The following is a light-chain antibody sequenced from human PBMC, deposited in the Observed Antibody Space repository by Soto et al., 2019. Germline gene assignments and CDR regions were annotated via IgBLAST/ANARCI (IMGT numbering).Light chain of an antibody. CDR2: EVS. CDR3: CSYAGSSTFYV. Sequence: QSVLTQPASVSGSPGQSITISCTGTSSDVGSYNLVSWYQQHPGKAPKLMIYEVSKRPSGVSNRFSGSKSGNTASLTISVLQAEDEADYYCCSYAGSSTFYVFGTGTKSPS. CDR1: SSDVGSYNL. J-gene: IGLJ1*01. V-gene: IGLV2-23*02.